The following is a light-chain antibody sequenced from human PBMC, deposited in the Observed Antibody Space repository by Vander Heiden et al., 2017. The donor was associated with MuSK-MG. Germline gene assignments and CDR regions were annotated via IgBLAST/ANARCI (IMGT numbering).Light chain of an antibody. CDR3: QQSVKTPIT. CDR1: QTISTF. V-gene: IGKV1-39*01. CDR2: ARS. Sequence: DIQMTQSPSSLSASVGDRVTITCRASQTISTFLNWYQEKPGKAPKLLIYARSSLQTGVPSRFSGSGSGTDFTLTISRLQAEDFATYYCQQSVKTPITFGGGTKVEIK. J-gene: IGKJ4*01.